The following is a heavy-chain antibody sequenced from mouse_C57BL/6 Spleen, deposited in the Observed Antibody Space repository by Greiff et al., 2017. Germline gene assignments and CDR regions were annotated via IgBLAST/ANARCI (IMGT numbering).Heavy chain of an antibody. D-gene: IGHD1-1*01. CDR2: IDPENGDT. CDR1: GFNIKDDY. Sequence: EVQLKESGAELVRPGASVKLSCTASGFNIKDDYMHWVKQRPEQGLEWIGWIDPENGDTEYASKFQGKATITADTSSNTAYLQLSSLTSEDTAVYYCTTGGTTVDYWGQGTTLTVSS. CDR3: TTGGTTVDY. V-gene: IGHV14-4*01. J-gene: IGHJ2*01.